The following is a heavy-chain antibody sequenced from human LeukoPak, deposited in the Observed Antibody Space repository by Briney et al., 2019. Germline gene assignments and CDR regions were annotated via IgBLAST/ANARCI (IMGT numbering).Heavy chain of an antibody. V-gene: IGHV1-18*01. D-gene: IGHD2-15*01. Sequence: ASVKVSCKASGYTFTSYGIIWVRQAPGQGLEWMGWISAYNGNTNYAQKLQGRVTMTTDTSTSTAYMELRSLRSDDTAVYYCARVVRGYCSGGSCSTYNWFDPWGQGTLVTVSS. CDR3: ARVVRGYCSGGSCSTYNWFDP. J-gene: IGHJ5*02. CDR2: ISAYNGNT. CDR1: GYTFTSYG.